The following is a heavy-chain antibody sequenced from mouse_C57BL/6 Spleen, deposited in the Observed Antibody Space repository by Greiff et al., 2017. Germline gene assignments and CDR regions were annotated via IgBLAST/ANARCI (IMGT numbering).Heavy chain of an antibody. CDR3: ARFGTTEDY. J-gene: IGHJ2*01. CDR2: IYPGSGNT. V-gene: IGHV1-76*01. CDR1: GYTFTDYY. Sequence: VQLVESGAELVRPGASVKLSCKASGYTFTDYYINWVKQRPGQGLEWIARIYPGSGNTYYNEKFKGKATLTAEKSSSTAYMQLSSLTSEDSAVYFCARFGTTEDYWGQGTTLTVSS. D-gene: IGHD1-1*01.